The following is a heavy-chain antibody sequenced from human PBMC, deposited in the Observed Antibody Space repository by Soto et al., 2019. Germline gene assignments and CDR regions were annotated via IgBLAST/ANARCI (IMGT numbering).Heavy chain of an antibody. CDR2: LYPSGSS. V-gene: IGHV4-39*02. J-gene: IGHJ4*02. CDR1: GASVSSGGSHY. CDR3: ARAPDY. Sequence: QLHLQESGPGLVKPSETLSLTCSVSGASVSSGGSHYWGWIRQPPGKGLEWIGSLYPSGSSYYNPSLKNRVTISVDTSKNQFSLKLNSVTAADTAVYHCARAPDYWGQGTLVTVSS.